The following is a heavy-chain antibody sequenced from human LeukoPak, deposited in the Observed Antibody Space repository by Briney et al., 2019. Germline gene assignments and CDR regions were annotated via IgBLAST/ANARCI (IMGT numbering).Heavy chain of an antibody. V-gene: IGHV4-59*01. D-gene: IGHD6-19*01. J-gene: IGHJ6*03. CDR3: ARVEWLVLRHYYYYYMDV. CDR1: GGSISSYY. CDR2: IYYSGST. Sequence: SETLSLTCTVSGGSISSYYWSWIRQPPGKGLEWIGYIYYSGSTNYNPSLKSRVTISVDTSKNQFSLKLNSVTAADTAVYYCARVEWLVLRHYYYYYMDVWGKGTTVTASS.